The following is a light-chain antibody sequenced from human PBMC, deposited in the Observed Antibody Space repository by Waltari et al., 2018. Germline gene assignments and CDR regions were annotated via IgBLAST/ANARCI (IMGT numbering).Light chain of an antibody. J-gene: IGKJ1*01. V-gene: IGKV1-12*01. CDR3: QESYSSPPST. CDR2: AAS. Sequence: DIQMTQSPSSLSASVGDRVTITCPASQGIPSWLAWYQPEPGKAPKPLISAASGLESGVPSRFSGRGSGTDFTLTISSLQPEDFATYYCQESYSSPPSTFGQGTKVDIK. CDR1: QGIPSW.